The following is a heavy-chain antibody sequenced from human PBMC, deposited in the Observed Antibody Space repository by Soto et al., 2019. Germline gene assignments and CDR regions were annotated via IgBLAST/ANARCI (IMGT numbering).Heavy chain of an antibody. V-gene: IGHV6-1*01. CDR2: TYYRSKWSS. CDR3: ARTGDYLVAY. CDR1: GDSVSSKSAA. J-gene: IGHJ4*02. Sequence: SQTLSLTCAISGDSVSSKSAAWHWIRQSPSRGLEWLGRTYYRSKWSSNYAVSVKSRITISRDTSKNQFSLQLRSVTPDDTAMYYCARTGDYLVAYGGQGTLVTVSS. D-gene: IGHD5-12*01.